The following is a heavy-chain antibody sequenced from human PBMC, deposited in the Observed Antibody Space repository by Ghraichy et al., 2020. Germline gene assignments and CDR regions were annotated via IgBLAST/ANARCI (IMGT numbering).Heavy chain of an antibody. CDR3: ARGDYVYPV. CDR2: TYYSGST. D-gene: IGHD4-17*01. Sequence: SETLSLTCTVSGGSVSSGSYYWSWIRQPPGKGLEWIGYTYYSGSTNYNPSLKSRVTISVDTSKHQLSLKRSSVTAADTAVYYCARGDYVYPVWGQGTLVTVSS. V-gene: IGHV4-61*01. CDR1: GGSVSSGSYY. J-gene: IGHJ4*02.